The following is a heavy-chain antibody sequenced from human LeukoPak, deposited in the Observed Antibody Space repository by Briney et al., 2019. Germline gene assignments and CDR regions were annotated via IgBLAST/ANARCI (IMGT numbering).Heavy chain of an antibody. CDR3: ARTLGDWYFDL. CDR1: GGSISSYY. Sequence: PSETLSLTCTVSGGSISSYYWSWIRQPPGKGLEWIGYIYYSGSTNYNPSLKSRVTISVDTSKNQFSLKLSSVTAADTAVYYCARTLGDWYFDLWGRGTLVTVSS. V-gene: IGHV4-59*01. J-gene: IGHJ2*01. CDR2: IYYSGST.